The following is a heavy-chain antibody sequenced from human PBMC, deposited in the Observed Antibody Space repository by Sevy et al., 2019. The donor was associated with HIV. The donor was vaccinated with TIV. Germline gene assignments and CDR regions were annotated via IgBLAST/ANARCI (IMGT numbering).Heavy chain of an antibody. CDR1: GFSVSNNY. V-gene: IGHV3-66*01. CDR3: VRGGYYEGYAFDI. CDR2: IYSGGTT. Sequence: GGSLRLSCAASGFSVSNNYMSCVRQAPGKGLEWVSLIYSGGTTDYADAVKGRFTISRDNSKNMVFLQMNGLRAEDTDMYYCVRGGYYEGYAFDIWGRGTLVTVSS. D-gene: IGHD3-3*01. J-gene: IGHJ3*02.